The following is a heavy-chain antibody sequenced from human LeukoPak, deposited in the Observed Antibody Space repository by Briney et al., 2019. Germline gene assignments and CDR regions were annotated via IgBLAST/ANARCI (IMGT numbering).Heavy chain of an antibody. CDR1: GYTFTSYG. CDR3: VRGVDILTGGNWFDP. D-gene: IGHD3-9*01. Sequence: ASVKVSCKASGYTFTSYGISWVRQAPGQGLEWMGWISAYNGNTNYAQKLQGRVTMTTDTSTSTAYMELRSLRSDDTAVYYCVRGVDILTGGNWFDPWGQGTLVTVSS. CDR2: ISAYNGNT. J-gene: IGHJ5*02. V-gene: IGHV1-18*04.